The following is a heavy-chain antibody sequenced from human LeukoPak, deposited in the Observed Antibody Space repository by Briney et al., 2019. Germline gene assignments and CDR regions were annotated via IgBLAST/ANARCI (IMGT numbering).Heavy chain of an antibody. CDR3: ARVECSGGSCYPIYYYYYMDV. CDR2: IYYSGST. D-gene: IGHD2-15*01. V-gene: IGHV4-59*01. J-gene: IGHJ6*03. CDR1: GGSISSYY. Sequence: KTSETLSLTCTVSGGSISSYYWSWIRQPPGRGLEWIGYIYYSGSTNYNPSLKSRVTISVDTSKNQFSLKLTSVTAADTAVYYCARVECSGGSCYPIYYYYYMDVWGKGTTVTVSS.